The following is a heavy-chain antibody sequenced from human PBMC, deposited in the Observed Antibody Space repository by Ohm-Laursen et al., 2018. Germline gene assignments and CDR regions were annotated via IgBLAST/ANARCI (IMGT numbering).Heavy chain of an antibody. J-gene: IGHJ5*02. Sequence: SLRLSCAASGFTFSSYMMSWVRQAPGKGLEWVSVIFTGTDTNYADSVKGRFTISRDNSKNTLYLQMNSLRAEDTAVYYCARDHWGQGWWFDPWGQGTLVTVSS. CDR3: ARDHWGQGWWFDP. V-gene: IGHV3-53*01. CDR1: GFTFSSYM. CDR2: IFTGTDT. D-gene: IGHD7-27*01.